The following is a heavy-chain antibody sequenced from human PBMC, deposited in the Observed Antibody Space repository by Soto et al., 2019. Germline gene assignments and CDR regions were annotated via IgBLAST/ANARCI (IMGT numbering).Heavy chain of an antibody. V-gene: IGHV6-1*01. D-gene: IGHD3-22*01. J-gene: IGHJ5*02. CDR2: TYYRSKWYN. Sequence: QSQTLSLTCAISGDSVSSNSAAWNWIRQSPSRGLEWLGRTYYRSKWYNDYAVSVKSRITINPDTSKNQFSLQLNSVTPEDTAVYYCARVTYYYDSSGYHSNWFDPWGQGTLVTVSS. CDR1: GDSVSSNSAA. CDR3: ARVTYYYDSSGYHSNWFDP.